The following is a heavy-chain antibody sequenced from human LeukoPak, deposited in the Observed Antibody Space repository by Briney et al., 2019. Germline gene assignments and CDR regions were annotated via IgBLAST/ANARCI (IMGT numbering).Heavy chain of an antibody. CDR3: AKDSTTVTTSMGEAFDI. Sequence: GWSLRLSCAASGFTFSSYGMHWVRQAPGRGLEWVAVISYDGSNKYYADSVKGRFTISRDNSKNTLYLQMNSLRAEDTAVYYCAKDSTTVTTSMGEAFDIWGQGTMVTVSS. CDR2: ISYDGSNK. J-gene: IGHJ3*02. CDR1: GFTFSSYG. V-gene: IGHV3-30*18. D-gene: IGHD4-17*01.